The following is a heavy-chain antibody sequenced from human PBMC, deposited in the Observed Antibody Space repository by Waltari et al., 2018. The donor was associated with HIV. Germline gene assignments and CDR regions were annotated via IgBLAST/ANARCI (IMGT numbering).Heavy chain of an antibody. CDR3: ARLGSYGSGSRPFFFDY. D-gene: IGHD3-10*01. CDR1: GYSFTSHV. J-gene: IGHJ4*02. V-gene: IGHV5-51*03. Sequence: EVQLVQSGAEGKKPGGSLKIACKGSGYSFTSHVIAWVRQMPGKGLEWMGIIYPGDSDTKYSPSFQGQVTISADKSITTAYLQWRSLEASDSAIYYCARLGSYGSGSRPFFFDYWGQGTLVTVSS. CDR2: IYPGDSDT.